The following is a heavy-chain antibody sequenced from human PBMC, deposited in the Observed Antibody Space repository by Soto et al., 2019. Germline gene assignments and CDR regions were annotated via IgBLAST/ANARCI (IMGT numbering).Heavy chain of an antibody. V-gene: IGHV4-34*01. Sequence: PSETLSLTCAVYGGSFSGYYWSWIRQPPGKGLEWIGEINHSGSTNYNPSLKSRVTISVDTSKNQFSLKLSSATAADTAVYYCARGDYVWGSYRYYYGMDVWGQGTTVTVSS. CDR1: GGSFSGYY. CDR2: INHSGST. J-gene: IGHJ6*02. D-gene: IGHD3-16*02. CDR3: ARGDYVWGSYRYYYGMDV.